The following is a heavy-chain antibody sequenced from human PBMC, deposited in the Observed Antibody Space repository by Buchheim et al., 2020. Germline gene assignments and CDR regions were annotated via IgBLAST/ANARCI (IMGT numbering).Heavy chain of an antibody. CDR2: INHSGST. CDR3: ARLVVYYGSGMLHYYYGMDV. J-gene: IGHJ6*02. V-gene: IGHV4-34*01. Sequence: QVQLQQWGAGLLKPSETLSLTCAVYGGSFSGYYWSWIRQPPGKGLEWIGEINHSGSTNYNPSLKSRVTISVDTSKNQFSLKLSSVTAADTAVYYCARLVVYYGSGMLHYYYGMDVWGQGTT. D-gene: IGHD3-10*01. CDR1: GGSFSGYY.